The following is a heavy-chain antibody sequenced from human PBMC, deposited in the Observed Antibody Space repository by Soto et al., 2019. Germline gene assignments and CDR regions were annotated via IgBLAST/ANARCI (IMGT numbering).Heavy chain of an antibody. CDR2: IYYSGST. J-gene: IGHJ6*03. CDR3: ARIGIAAAGTYYYYMDV. Sequence: SETLSLTCTVSGGSISSYYWSWIRQPPGKGLEWIGYIYYSGSTNYSTSLKSRLTISKDTSKSQVVLTMTNMDLVDTATYYCARIGIAAAGTYYYYMDVWGKGTTVTVSS. CDR1: GGSISSYY. V-gene: IGHV4-59*01. D-gene: IGHD6-13*01.